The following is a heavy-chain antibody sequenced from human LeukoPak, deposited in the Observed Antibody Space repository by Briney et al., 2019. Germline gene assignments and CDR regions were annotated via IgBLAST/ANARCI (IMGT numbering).Heavy chain of an antibody. J-gene: IGHJ5*02. V-gene: IGHV4-39*01. Sequence: PSETLSLTCTVSGGSISSSSYYWGWIRQPPGKGLEWIGSIYYSGSTYYNPSLKSRVTISVDTSKNQFSLKLSSVTAADTAVYYCARGYYYGSGTYYKTWGQGTLVTVSS. CDR3: ARGYYYGSGTYYKT. CDR2: IYYSGST. CDR1: GGSISSSSYY. D-gene: IGHD3-10*01.